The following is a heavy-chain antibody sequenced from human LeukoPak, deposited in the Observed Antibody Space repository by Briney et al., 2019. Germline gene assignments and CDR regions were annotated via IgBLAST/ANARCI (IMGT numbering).Heavy chain of an antibody. J-gene: IGHJ4*02. Sequence: GGSLSLSCVGSGFSVSDNYMTWVRQAPGKGREGVSVTFSGGTTYYADSVGGRFTISRDSAKNTLYLQMNSLRTEDTAIYYCAKEGGLGYCSTTSCAFAHWGRGTLVTVS. CDR1: GFSVSDNY. D-gene: IGHD2-2*01. V-gene: IGHV3-53*01. CDR3: AKEGGLGYCSTTSCAFAH. CDR2: TFSGGTT.